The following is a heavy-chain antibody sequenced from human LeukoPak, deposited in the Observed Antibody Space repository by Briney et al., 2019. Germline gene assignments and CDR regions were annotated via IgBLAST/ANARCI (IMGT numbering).Heavy chain of an antibody. CDR2: IIGSSGST. CDR1: GFSFNNYA. D-gene: IGHD5-12*01. CDR3: AKGAYDYIEIAYFDY. V-gene: IGHV3-23*01. J-gene: IGHJ4*02. Sequence: GGSLRLSCVASGFSFNNYAMNWVRQAPGKGLEWVSLIIGSSGSTFYADSVRGRFTISRDKSKNTLYLQMNSLRAEDTAVYYCAKGAYDYIEIAYFDYWGQGSLVTVSS.